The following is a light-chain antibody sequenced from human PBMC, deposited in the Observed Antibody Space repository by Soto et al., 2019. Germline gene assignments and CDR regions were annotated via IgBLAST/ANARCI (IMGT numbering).Light chain of an antibody. V-gene: IGLV2-23*01. Sequence: QSALTQPASVSGSLGQSITISCTGTSSDIGNSNFVPWYQQHPGKVPKLMIYEATKRPSGVSTRFSASKSGNTASLTIAGLQAEDEADYYCCSYAGRITWVFGGGTKVTVL. CDR1: SSDIGNSNF. CDR3: CSYAGRITWV. CDR2: EAT. J-gene: IGLJ3*02.